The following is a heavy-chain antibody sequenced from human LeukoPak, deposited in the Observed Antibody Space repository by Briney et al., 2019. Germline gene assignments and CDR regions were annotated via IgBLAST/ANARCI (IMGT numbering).Heavy chain of an antibody. Sequence: PSETLSLTCAVYGGSFSGYYWSWIRQPPGKGLEWIGEINHSGSTNYNPSLKSRVTISVDTSKNQFSLKLNSVTAADTAVYYCARVSGDYEGYFDYWGQGNLVTVSS. CDR1: GGSFSGYY. D-gene: IGHD4-17*01. CDR3: ARVSGDYEGYFDY. V-gene: IGHV4-34*01. J-gene: IGHJ4*02. CDR2: INHSGST.